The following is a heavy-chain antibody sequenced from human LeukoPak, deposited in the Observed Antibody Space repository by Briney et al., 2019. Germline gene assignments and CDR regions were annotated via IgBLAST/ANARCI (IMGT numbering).Heavy chain of an antibody. Sequence: GASVKVSCKASGGTFSSYAISWVRQAPGQGLEWMGGIIPIFGTANYAQKFQGRVTITTDESTSTAYMELSSLRSEDTAVYYCARDWGAPHTLNFDSWGQGTLVTVSS. CDR1: GGTFSSYA. CDR2: IIPIFGTA. J-gene: IGHJ4*02. CDR3: ARDWGAPHTLNFDS. D-gene: IGHD1-26*01. V-gene: IGHV1-69*05.